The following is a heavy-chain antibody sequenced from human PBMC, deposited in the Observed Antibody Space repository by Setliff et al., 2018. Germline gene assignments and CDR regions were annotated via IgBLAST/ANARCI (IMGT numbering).Heavy chain of an antibody. V-gene: IGHV1-46*01. Sequence: ASVKVSCKASGGTFSSYGISWVRQAPGQGLEWMGIINPSGGYANYAQKFQGRVTMTRDTSTSTVYMELRSLRSEDTAVYYCARAPLESGYNYGQGHYFDYWGQGTLVTVSS. D-gene: IGHD5-18*01. CDR3: ARAPLESGYNYGQGHYFDY. CDR2: INPSGGYA. J-gene: IGHJ4*02. CDR1: GGTFSSYG.